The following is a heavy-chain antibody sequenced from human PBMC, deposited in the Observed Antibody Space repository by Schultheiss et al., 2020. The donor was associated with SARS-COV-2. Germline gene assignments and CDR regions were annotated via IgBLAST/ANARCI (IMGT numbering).Heavy chain of an antibody. J-gene: IGHJ4*02. D-gene: IGHD3-22*01. V-gene: IGHV4-39*07. CDR3: ARDRAITMTYFDF. CDR2: IYYSGST. Sequence: GSLRLSCTVSGGSISSSSYYWGWIRQPPGKGLEWIGSIYYSGSTYYNPSLKSRVTISVDTSKNQFSLKLNSVTAADTAVYYCARDRAITMTYFDFWGRGALVTVSS. CDR1: GGSISSSSYY.